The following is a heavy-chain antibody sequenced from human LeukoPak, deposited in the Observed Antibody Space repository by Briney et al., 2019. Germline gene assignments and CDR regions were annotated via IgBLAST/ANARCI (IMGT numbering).Heavy chain of an antibody. CDR3: ARLQQWLPADH. CDR2: ISYSGST. D-gene: IGHD6-19*01. J-gene: IGHJ4*02. Sequence: PSETLSLTCTVSGDSISSYYWSWIRQPPGKGLEWIGYISYSGSTNHNPSLKSRVTISVDTSKNQFSLKLSSVTAADTAVYYCARLQQWLPADHWGQGTLVTVSS. V-gene: IGHV4-59*08. CDR1: GDSISSYY.